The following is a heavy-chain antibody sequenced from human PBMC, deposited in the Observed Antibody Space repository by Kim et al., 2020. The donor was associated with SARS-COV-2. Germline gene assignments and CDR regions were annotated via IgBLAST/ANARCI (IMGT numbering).Heavy chain of an antibody. CDR1: GFTFSSYA. Sequence: GGSLRLSCAASGFTFSSYAMHWVRQAPGKGLEWVAVISYDGSNKYYADSVKGRFTISRDNSKNTLYLQMNSLRAEDTAVYYCASGVLLWFGESDCFDYWGQGTLVTVSS. CDR2: ISYDGSNK. V-gene: IGHV3-30*04. D-gene: IGHD3-10*01. CDR3: ASGVLLWFGESDCFDY. J-gene: IGHJ4*02.